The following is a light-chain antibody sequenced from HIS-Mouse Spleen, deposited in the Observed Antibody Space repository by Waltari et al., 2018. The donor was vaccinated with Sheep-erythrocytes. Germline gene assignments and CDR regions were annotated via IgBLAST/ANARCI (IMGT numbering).Light chain of an antibody. V-gene: IGLV2-23*01. CDR1: SSDVGSYNL. CDR3: SSYAGSNNWV. Sequence: QSALTQPASVSGSPGQSITISCTGTSSDVGSYNLSPWDQQHPGKAPKLMIYEGSKRPSGVSNRFSGSKSGNTASLTISGLQAEDEADYYCSSYAGSNNWVFGGGTKLTVL. CDR2: EGS. J-gene: IGLJ3*02.